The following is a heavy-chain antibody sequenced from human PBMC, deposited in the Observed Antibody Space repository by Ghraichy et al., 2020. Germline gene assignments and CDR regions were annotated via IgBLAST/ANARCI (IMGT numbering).Heavy chain of an antibody. CDR3: AKDWYCTSTSCYAGYYYYGMDV. D-gene: IGHD2-2*01. CDR2: ISGSGGST. V-gene: IGHV3-23*01. CDR1: GFTFSSYA. J-gene: IGHJ6*02. Sequence: GGSLRLSCAASGFTFSSYAMNWVRQAPGKGLEWVSTISGSGGSTYYADSVKGRFTISRDNSKNTLYLQMNSLRAEDTAVYYCAKDWYCTSTSCYAGYYYYGMDVWGQGTTVTVSS.